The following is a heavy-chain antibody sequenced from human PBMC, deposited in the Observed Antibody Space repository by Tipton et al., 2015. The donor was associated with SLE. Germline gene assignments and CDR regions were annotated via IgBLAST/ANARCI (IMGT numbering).Heavy chain of an antibody. D-gene: IGHD1-26*01. CDR3: ARAITQWELLGNIDY. J-gene: IGHJ4*02. V-gene: IGHV1-18*01. CDR2: IIAHNGNT. CDR1: GYTFTNYG. Sequence: QVQLVQSGAEVKKPGASVKVSCKASGYTFTNYGISWVRQAPGQGLEWMGWIIAHNGNTNYAQKVQGRVTMTTDTSTSTAYMELRSLRSDDTAVYYCARAITQWELLGNIDYWGQGTLVTVSS.